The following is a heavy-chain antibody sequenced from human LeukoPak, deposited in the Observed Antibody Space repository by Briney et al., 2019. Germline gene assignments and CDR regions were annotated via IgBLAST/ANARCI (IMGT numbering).Heavy chain of an antibody. CDR1: GYSISSGYY. Sequence: SETLSLTCTVSGYSISSGYYWGWIRQPPGKGLEWIGYIYYSGSTNYNPSLKSRVTISVDTSKNQFSLKLSSVTAADTAVYYCARVTGYMIEDYFDYWGQGTLVTVSS. J-gene: IGHJ4*02. CDR3: ARVTGYMIEDYFDY. D-gene: IGHD3-22*01. V-gene: IGHV4-61*01. CDR2: IYYSGST.